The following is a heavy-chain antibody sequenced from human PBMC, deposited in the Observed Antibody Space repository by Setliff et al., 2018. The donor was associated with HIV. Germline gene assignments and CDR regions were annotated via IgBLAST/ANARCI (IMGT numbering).Heavy chain of an antibody. V-gene: IGHV4-61*02. CDR3: ARDPVITMMVGPKFYFDY. J-gene: IGHJ4*02. Sequence: KTSETLSLTCTVSGGSISSGSYYWSWIRQPAGKGLEWIGRIFSSGSTNYNPSLKSRVTMSVDTSKNQFSLRLSSVTAADTAVYYCARDPVITMMVGPKFYFDYWGQGILVTVSS. D-gene: IGHD3-22*01. CDR1: GGSISSGSYY. CDR2: IFSSGST.